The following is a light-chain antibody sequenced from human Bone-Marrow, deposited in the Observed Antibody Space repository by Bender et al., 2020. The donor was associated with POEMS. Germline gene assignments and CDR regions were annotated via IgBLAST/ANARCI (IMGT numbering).Light chain of an antibody. CDR3: QSYDNSLGGWV. CDR2: GYN. J-gene: IGLJ3*02. V-gene: IGLV1-40*01. Sequence: QSVLTQPPSVSGAPGQRVTISCTGSSSNTGSGYDINWYQHLPGTAPKLLIYGYNNRPSGVPDRFSGSKSGTSASLDSTGRQVEDECEYYCQSYDNSLGGWVFGGGTQLTVL. CDR1: SSNTGSGYD.